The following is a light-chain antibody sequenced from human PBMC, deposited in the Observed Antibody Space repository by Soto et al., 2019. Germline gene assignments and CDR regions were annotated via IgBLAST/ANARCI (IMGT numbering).Light chain of an antibody. CDR2: GAS. J-gene: IGKJ1*01. CDR1: QSVSSSY. V-gene: IGKV3-20*01. Sequence: EIVLTQSPGTLSLSPGERATRSCRASQSVSSSYLAWYQQNRGQAPRLLIYGASSRAPGIPDRFGGSGSGTDFTLTISTLEPEDFAVYYCQQYGSSRWTFGQGTKVEIK. CDR3: QQYGSSRWT.